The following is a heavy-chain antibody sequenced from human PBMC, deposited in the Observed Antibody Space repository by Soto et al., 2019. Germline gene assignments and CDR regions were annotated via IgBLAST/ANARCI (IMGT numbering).Heavy chain of an antibody. CDR1: GFTFSNYD. J-gene: IGHJ6*02. Sequence: GGSLRLSCAVSGFTFSNYDMHWVRQVTGKGLEWVSGITTAGDTYYPGSVKGRFTISREKAKNSLYLQMNSLSAGDTAVYYCARELHGGSYGMDVWGQGTTVTVSS. CDR3: ARELHGGSYGMDV. CDR2: ITTAGDT. V-gene: IGHV3-13*01.